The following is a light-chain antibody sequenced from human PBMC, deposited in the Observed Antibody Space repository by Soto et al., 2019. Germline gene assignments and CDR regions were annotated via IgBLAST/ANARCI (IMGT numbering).Light chain of an antibody. V-gene: IGLV2-14*01. CDR3: SSYTSSSTYV. CDR1: SSDVGGYNY. CDR2: EVS. Sequence: ALAQPPSASGSPGQSVAISCTGTSSDVGGYNYVSWYQQHPGKAPKLMIYEVSNRPSGVSNRFSGSKSGNTASLTISGLQAEDEADYYRSSYTSSSTYVFGTGTKVTVL. J-gene: IGLJ1*01.